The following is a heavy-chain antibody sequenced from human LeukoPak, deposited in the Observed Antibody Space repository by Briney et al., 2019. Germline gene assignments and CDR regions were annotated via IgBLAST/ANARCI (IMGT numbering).Heavy chain of an antibody. V-gene: IGHV3-73*01. CDR1: GFTFSGSA. CDR2: IRSKANSYAT. D-gene: IGHD3-10*01. CDR3: TRLGVRGVIGYYGMDV. Sequence: PGGSLRLSCAASGFTFSGSAMHWVRQASGKGLEWVGRIRSKANSYATAYAASVKGRFTISRDDSKNTAYLQMNSLKTEDTAVYYCTRLGVRGVIGYYGMDVWGQGTTVTVSS. J-gene: IGHJ6*02.